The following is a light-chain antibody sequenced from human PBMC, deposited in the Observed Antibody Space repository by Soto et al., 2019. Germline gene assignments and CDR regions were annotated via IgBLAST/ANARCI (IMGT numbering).Light chain of an antibody. CDR2: GTS. CDR1: QSISNS. V-gene: IGKV1-39*01. CDR3: QQSYSSSWT. J-gene: IGKJ1*01. Sequence: DIQLTQSPSSLSASVGDRVTITCRASQSISNSLNWYQQKPGKAPNLLIYGTSNLQSGVPSRFSGSGSGTGFTLTISSLQREDFATYYCQQSYSSSWTFGQGTKVEIK.